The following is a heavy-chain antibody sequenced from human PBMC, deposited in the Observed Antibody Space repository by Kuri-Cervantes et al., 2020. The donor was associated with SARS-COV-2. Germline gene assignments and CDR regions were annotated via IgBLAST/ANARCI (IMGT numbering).Heavy chain of an antibody. Sequence: SVKVSCKASGGTFSSYAISWVRQAPGQGLEWMGRIIPVFGTANYAQKFQDRVTITADVSTTTAYMELRSLRSDDTAVYYCARSYSSTWYLSHYYAMDVWGQGTTVTVSS. CDR3: ARSYSSTWYLSHYYAMDV. V-gene: IGHV1-69*13. CDR1: GGTFSSYA. CDR2: IIPVFGTA. D-gene: IGHD6-13*01. J-gene: IGHJ6*02.